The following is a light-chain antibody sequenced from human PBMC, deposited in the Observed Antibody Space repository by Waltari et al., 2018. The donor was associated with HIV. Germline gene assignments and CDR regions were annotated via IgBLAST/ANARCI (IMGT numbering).Light chain of an antibody. CDR2: DVS. Sequence: QSALIQPAYVSGSPRQSITIPCTGSSSAVGGYNYVSWYQHHPGKAPNLLIYDVSNRPAGVSNRFSGSKSGNTASLTISGLQADDEADYYCSSYTTSSTVVFGGGTKLTVL. CDR3: SSYTTSSTVV. V-gene: IGLV2-14*03. CDR1: SSAVGGYNY. J-gene: IGLJ2*01.